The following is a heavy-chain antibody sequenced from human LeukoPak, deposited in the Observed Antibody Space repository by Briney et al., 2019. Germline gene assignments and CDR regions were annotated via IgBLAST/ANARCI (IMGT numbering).Heavy chain of an antibody. V-gene: IGHV1-69*06. CDR1: GGTLSSYA. J-gene: IGHJ5*02. CDR2: IIPIFGTA. D-gene: IGHD2-2*01. Sequence: SVNDSCKASGGTLSSYAISWVRQAPGQGLEWMGGIIPIFGTANYAQKFQGRVTITADKSTSTAYMELSSLRSEDTAVYYCARGQLLFPNWFDPWGQGTLVTVSS. CDR3: ARGQLLFPNWFDP.